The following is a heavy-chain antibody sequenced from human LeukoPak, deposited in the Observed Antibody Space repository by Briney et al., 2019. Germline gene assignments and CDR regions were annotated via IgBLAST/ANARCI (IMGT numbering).Heavy chain of an antibody. D-gene: IGHD3-10*01. J-gene: IGHJ4*02. CDR1: GFTFGSYG. CDR2: ITPNADRT. Sequence: GGSLRLSCAASGFTFGSYGMSWVRQAPGKGLEWASFITPNADRTSYADSVKGRFTISRDNSKNTLYLQMNSLRAEDTAVYYCAKQGWFGESYFDYWGQGTLVTVSS. V-gene: IGHV3-23*01. CDR3: AKQGWFGESYFDY.